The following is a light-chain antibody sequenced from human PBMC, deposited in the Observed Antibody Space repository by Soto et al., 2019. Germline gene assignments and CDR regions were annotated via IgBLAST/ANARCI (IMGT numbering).Light chain of an antibody. V-gene: IGKV1-33*01. CDR3: QKHDGVPL. J-gene: IGKJ3*01. Sequence: DIQLTQSPSSLSASVGDRVTITCQASQDISNHLNWYQQKPGKAPNLLIYDASDLETGVPSRFSGGGSGTFFSFTINSLQPEDIATYYCQKHDGVPLFGYGTKVEIK. CDR2: DAS. CDR1: QDISNH.